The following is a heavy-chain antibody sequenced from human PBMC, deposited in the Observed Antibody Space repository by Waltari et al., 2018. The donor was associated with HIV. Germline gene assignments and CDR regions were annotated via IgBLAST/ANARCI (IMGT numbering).Heavy chain of an antibody. CDR1: GYSISSGYY. CDR2: IQHSGST. D-gene: IGHD5-12*01. CDR3: ARDLRDSGYDESFDY. J-gene: IGHJ4*02. V-gene: IGHV4-38-2*02. Sequence: QVQLQESGPGLVKPSETLSLTCAVSGYSISSGYYWGWIRQPPGQGLEWIGSIQHSGSTYYNPSLKSRVTISVDTSKNQFALKLSSVTAADTAVYYCARDLRDSGYDESFDYWGQGTLVTVSS.